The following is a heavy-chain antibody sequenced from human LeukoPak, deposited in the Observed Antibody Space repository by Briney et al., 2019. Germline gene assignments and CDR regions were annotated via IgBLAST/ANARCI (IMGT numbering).Heavy chain of an antibody. CDR1: GGSFSGYY. CDR3: ASGGLGLRVFDY. V-gene: IGHV4-34*01. D-gene: IGHD3-16*01. CDR2: INHSGST. Sequence: PSETLSLTCAVYGGSFSGYYWSWIRQPPGKGLEWIGEINHSGSTNYNPSLKSRVTISVDTSKNQFSLKLSSVTAADTAVYYCASGGLGLRVFDYWGQGTLVTVSS. J-gene: IGHJ4*02.